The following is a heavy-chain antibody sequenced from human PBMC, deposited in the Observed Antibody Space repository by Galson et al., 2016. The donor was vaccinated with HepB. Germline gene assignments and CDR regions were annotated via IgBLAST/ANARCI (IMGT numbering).Heavy chain of an antibody. CDR1: GIPFRGYT. CDR2: IRGDYGI. CDR3: ARDVNWSFDY. V-gene: IGHV3-21*01. D-gene: IGHD1-1*01. J-gene: IGHJ4*02. Sequence: SLRLSCAVSGIPFRGYTMVWVRQAPGKRPEWVSSIRGDYGIHYADSVRGRFTISRDDAKNSLFLDMNSLRAEDTAVYYCARDVNWSFDYWGQGTLVTVSS.